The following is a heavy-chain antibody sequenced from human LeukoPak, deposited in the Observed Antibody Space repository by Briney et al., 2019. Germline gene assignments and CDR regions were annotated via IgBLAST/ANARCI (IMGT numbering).Heavy chain of an antibody. D-gene: IGHD5-18*01. V-gene: IGHV4-30-4*08. Sequence: SETLSLTCNVSGVSIDSSDSFWGWIRQSPGKGLEWMGHIENRGTPHYSPTLKSRLTISIDTSKNQFSLHLRSVTAADTAVYYCARNTYGSPYYCDYWGQGTLVTVSS. CDR2: IENRGTP. CDR3: ARNTYGSPYYCDY. CDR1: GVSIDSSDSF. J-gene: IGHJ4*02.